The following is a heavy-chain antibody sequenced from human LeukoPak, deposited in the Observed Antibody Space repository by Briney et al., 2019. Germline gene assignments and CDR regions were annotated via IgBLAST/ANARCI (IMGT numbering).Heavy chain of an antibody. D-gene: IGHD6-13*01. Sequence: GRSLRLSCAASGFSVNNLYMSWVRQAPGKGLEWVSVIYSGDRTYYADSVKGRFTISRDTSKNTVYLQMNSLRPEETAVYYCARDPYSSSWSYGMDVWGQGTTVTVSS. J-gene: IGHJ6*02. CDR3: ARDPYSSSWSYGMDV. V-gene: IGHV3-66*01. CDR2: IYSGDRT. CDR1: GFSVNNLY.